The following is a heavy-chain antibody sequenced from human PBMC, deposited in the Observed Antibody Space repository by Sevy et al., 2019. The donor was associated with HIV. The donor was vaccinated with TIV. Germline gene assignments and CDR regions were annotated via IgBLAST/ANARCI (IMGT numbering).Heavy chain of an antibody. D-gene: IGHD2-8*01. CDR3: ARAVGKDGAY. CDR1: GFTFSDSW. V-gene: IGHV3-7*03. J-gene: IGHJ4*02. CDR2: INQDGSVI. Sequence: GGYLRLSCTASGFTFSDSWMHWVRQAPGKGLECLANINQDGSVIYYADSVKGRFTISRDNSRNSVFLQMSSLRAGDTATYYCARAVGKDGAYWGQGTLVTVSS.